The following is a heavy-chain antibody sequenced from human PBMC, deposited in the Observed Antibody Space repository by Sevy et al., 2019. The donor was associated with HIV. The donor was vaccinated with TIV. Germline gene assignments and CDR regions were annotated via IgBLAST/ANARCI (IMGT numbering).Heavy chain of an antibody. CDR2: ISYSGSAL. J-gene: IGHJ4*02. CDR1: GSIFSSYE. CDR3: ARDLPPSATTVAHFDN. Sequence: GGSLRLSCAASGSIFSSYEMNWVRQAPGKGLEWISYISYSGSALYYSDSVKGRFTISRDNAKNSLYLQMNSLRAEDTAVYYCARDLPPSATTVAHFDNWGQGTLVTVSS. V-gene: IGHV3-48*03. D-gene: IGHD4-4*01.